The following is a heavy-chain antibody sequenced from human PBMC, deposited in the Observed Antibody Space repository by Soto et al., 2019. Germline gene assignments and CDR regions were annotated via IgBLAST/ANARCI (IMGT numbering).Heavy chain of an antibody. D-gene: IGHD3-3*02. V-gene: IGHV3-49*03. CDR1: GFTFGDYA. CDR3: TSSLSRIFGVVSIDY. J-gene: IGHJ4*02. CDR2: IRSKAYGGTT. Sequence: GGSLRLSCTASGFTFGDYAMSWFRQAPGKGLEWVGFIRSKAYGGTTEYAASVKGRFTSSRDDSKSIAYLQMNSLKTEDTAVYYCTSSLSRIFGVVSIDYWGQGTLVTVSS.